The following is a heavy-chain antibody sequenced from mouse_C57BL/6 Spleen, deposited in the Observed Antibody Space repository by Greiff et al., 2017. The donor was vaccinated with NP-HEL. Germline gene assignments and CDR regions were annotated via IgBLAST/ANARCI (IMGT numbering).Heavy chain of an antibody. D-gene: IGHD2-3*01. J-gene: IGHJ3*01. CDR3: TRAGNGYYVPPFAY. Sequence: VKLMESGAELVRPGASVTLSCKASGYTFTDYEMHWVKQTPVHGLEWIGAIDPETGGTAYNQKFKGKAILTADKSSSTAYMELRSLTSEDSAVYYCTRAGNGYYVPPFAYWGQGTLVTVSA. CDR1: GYTFTDYE. V-gene: IGHV1-15*01. CDR2: IDPETGGT.